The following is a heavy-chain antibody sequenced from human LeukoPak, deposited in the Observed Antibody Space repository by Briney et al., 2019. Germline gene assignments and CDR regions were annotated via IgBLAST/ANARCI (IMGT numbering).Heavy chain of an antibody. D-gene: IGHD3-16*01. CDR1: GFTFSSYA. Sequence: GESLRLSCAASGFTFSSYAMSWVRQAPGKGLEWVSGISGTGGTTYYADSVKGRFTISRDNSKNTLYLQMNSLRAEDTAVYYCAKGYYDYVWGSYFDYWGQGTLVTVSS. CDR2: ISGTGGTT. CDR3: AKGYYDYVWGSYFDY. V-gene: IGHV3-23*01. J-gene: IGHJ4*02.